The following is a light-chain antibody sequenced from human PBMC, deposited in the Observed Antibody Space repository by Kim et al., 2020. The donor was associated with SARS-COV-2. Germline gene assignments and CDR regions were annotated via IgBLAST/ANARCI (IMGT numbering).Light chain of an antibody. CDR3: CCRNRRAKDYV. J-gene: IGLJ1*01. V-gene: IGLV3-19*01. CDR1: SLRNSY. CDR2: EEN. Sequence: SSELTQDPTVSVALGQTVRITCQGDSLRNSYASWYQQKPGQAPILFMSEENNRASVVPDRCSGFTSGSTPSLTGTGAQATAEADYDCCCRNRRAKDYVFG.